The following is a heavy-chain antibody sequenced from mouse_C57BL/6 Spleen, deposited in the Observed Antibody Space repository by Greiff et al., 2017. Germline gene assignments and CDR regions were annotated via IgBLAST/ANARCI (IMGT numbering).Heavy chain of an antibody. J-gene: IGHJ2*01. V-gene: IGHV1-20*01. CDR1: GYSFTGYF. D-gene: IGHD2-12*01. Sequence: EVQLQESGPELVKPGDSVKISCKASGYSFTGYFMNWVMQSPGKSLEWIGRINPYNGDTFYNQKFKGKATLTVDKSSSTAPMELRSLTSEDSAVYYCARDCYTYYDGVDYWGQGTTLTVSS. CDR2: INPYNGDT. CDR3: ARDCYTYYDGVDY.